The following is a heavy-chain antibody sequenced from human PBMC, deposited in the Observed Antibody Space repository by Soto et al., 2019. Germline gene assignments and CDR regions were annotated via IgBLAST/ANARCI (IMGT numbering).Heavy chain of an antibody. CDR3: ASQYYCPGSSCSTVDY. V-gene: IGHV3-7*01. CDR1: GFTFSNYW. Sequence: EVQLVESGGGLVQPGGSLRLSCAASGFTFSNYWMSWVRQAPGKGLEWVANIKQDGSEKYYVDSVKGRFTISRDNAKNSLYLQMNSLRAEDTAVYYCASQYYCPGSSCSTVDYWGQGTLVTVSS. D-gene: IGHD2-15*01. J-gene: IGHJ4*02. CDR2: IKQDGSEK.